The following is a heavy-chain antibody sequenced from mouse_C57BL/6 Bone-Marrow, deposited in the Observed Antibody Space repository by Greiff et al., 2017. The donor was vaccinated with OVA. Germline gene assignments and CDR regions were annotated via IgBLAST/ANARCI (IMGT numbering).Heavy chain of an antibody. CDR3: ARTTVVAQDYFDY. V-gene: IGHV1-62-3*01. CDR2: IDPNSGGT. D-gene: IGHD1-1*01. Sequence: VQLQQPGAELVKPGASVKLSCKASGYTFTSYWMHWVKQRPGRGLEWIGRIDPNSGGTKYNEKFKSKATLTVDKSSSTAYMELRSLTSEDSAVYFCARTTVVAQDYFDYWGQGTTLTVSS. CDR1: GYTFTSYW. J-gene: IGHJ2*01.